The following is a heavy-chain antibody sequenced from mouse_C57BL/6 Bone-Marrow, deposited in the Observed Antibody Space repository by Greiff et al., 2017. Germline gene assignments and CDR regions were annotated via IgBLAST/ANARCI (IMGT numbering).Heavy chain of an antibody. J-gene: IGHJ1*03. CDR1: GYTFTSYW. CDR3: ARGIYYYGSSYGGWYVDV. V-gene: IGHV1-7*01. CDR2: INPSSGYT. D-gene: IGHD1-1*01. Sequence: VQLQQSGAELAKPGASVKLSCKASGYTFTSYWMHWVKQRPGQGLEWIGYINPSSGYTKYNQKFKDKATLTADKSSSTAYMQLSSLTYEDSAVYYCARGIYYYGSSYGGWYVDVWGTGTTVTVSS.